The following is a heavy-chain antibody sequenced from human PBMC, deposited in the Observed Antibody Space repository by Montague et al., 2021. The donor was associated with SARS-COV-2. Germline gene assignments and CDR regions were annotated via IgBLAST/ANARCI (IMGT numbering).Heavy chain of an antibody. V-gene: IGHV1-2*02. CDR2: INPNSGGT. CDR1: GYTFTGYY. D-gene: IGHD6-6*01. CDR3: ARVGYSSSSRPVSWYYYYYGMDV. Sequence: SVKVSCKASGYTFTGYYMHWVRQAPGQGLEWMGWINPNSGGTNYAQKFQGRVTMTRDTSISTAYMELSRLRSDDTAVYYCARVGYSSSSRPVSWYYYYYGMDVWGQGTTVTVSS. J-gene: IGHJ6*02.